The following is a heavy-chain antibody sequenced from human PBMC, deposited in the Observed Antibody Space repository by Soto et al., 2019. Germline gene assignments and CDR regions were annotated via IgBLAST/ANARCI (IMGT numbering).Heavy chain of an antibody. CDR3: AKDRGTGDYGVNAVDI. Sequence: VQLLESGGGLVQPGGSLRLSCAASGFTFSVFAMSWVRQAPGKGLELVSTISGRGENTYYADSVKSRFTISRDNSKNTLNLQMNSLRGEDTAVYYCAKDRGTGDYGVNAVDIWGQGTMVTVAS. V-gene: IGHV3-23*01. D-gene: IGHD7-27*01. J-gene: IGHJ3*02. CDR2: ISGRGENT. CDR1: GFTFSVFA.